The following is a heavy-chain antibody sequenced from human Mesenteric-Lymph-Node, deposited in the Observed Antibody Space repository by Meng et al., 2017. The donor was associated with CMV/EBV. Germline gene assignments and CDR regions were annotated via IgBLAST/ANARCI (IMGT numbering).Heavy chain of an antibody. CDR2: INPNTGAT. D-gene: IGHD2-15*01. CDR3: ARDRNPDYCSGASCYFYFDN. J-gene: IGHJ4*02. CDR1: TGHY. V-gene: IGHV1-2*06. Sequence: TGHYMHWVRQAPGQGLEWMGRINPNTGATNYAQKFQGRVTVTRDTSINSVYMELSGLTSDDTAVYYCARDRNPDYCSGASCYFYFDNWGQGALVTVSS.